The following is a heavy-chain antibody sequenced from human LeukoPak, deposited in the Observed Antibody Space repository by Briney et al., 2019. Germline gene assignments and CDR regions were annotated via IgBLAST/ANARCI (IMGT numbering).Heavy chain of an antibody. CDR1: GFTFSSYS. D-gene: IGHD3-3*01. CDR3: ARGGDFY. Sequence: GGSLRLSCAASGFTFSSYSMNWIRQAPGKGLEWVSYISPSSSTIYYADSVKGRFTISRDNAKNSLYLQMNSLRADDTAVYYCARGGDFYWGQGTLVTVSS. CDR2: ISPSSSTI. J-gene: IGHJ4*02. V-gene: IGHV3-48*01.